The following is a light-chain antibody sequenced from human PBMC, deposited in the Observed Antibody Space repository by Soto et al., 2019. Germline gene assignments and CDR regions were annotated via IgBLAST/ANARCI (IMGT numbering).Light chain of an antibody. CDR1: QSISSH. V-gene: IGKV1-39*01. CDR3: QQTYSTFVS. J-gene: IGKJ4*01. Sequence: DIRMTQSPSSLSASVGDTVTITCRASQSISSHLNWYQQKPGKAPNLLMYTASNLQSGVPSRFSGSGSGTDFTLTISSLQPEDFATYYCQQTYSTFVSFGGGTKVEMK. CDR2: TAS.